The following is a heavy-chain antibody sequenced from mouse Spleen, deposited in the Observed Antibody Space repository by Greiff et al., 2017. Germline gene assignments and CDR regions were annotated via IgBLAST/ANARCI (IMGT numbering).Heavy chain of an antibody. CDR2: IDPANGNT. J-gene: IGHJ3*01. D-gene: IGHD1-2*01. CDR3: ARGEITTAAWFAY. V-gene: IGHV14-3*01. Sequence: EVQGVESVAELVRPGASVKLSCTASGFNIKNTYMHWVKQRPEQGLEWIGRIDPANGNTKYAPKFQGKATITADTSSNTAYLQLSSLTSEDTAIYYCARGEITTAAWFAYWGQGTLVTVSA. CDR1: GFNIKNTY.